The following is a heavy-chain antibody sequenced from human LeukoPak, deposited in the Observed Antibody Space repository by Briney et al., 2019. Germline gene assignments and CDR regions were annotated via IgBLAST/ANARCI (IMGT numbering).Heavy chain of an antibody. CDR3: AKRGMTGYPLDY. CDR2: ISGSGGST. D-gene: IGHD3-9*01. J-gene: IGHJ4*02. CDR1: GFAFSRYT. Sequence: GGSLRLSCSASGFAFSRYTMNWIRQAPGKGLEWVSAISGSGGSTYYADSVKGRFTISRDNSKNTLYLQMNSLRAEDTAVYYCAKRGMTGYPLDYWGQGTLVTVSS. V-gene: IGHV3-23*01.